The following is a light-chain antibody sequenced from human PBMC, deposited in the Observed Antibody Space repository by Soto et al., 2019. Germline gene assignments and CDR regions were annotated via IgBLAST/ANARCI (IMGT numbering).Light chain of an antibody. V-gene: IGLV1-47*01. J-gene: IGLJ1*01. CDR2: RNG. Sequence: QSVLTRPPSASGTPGLRVTISCSGSSSNIGTYYVDWYQQLPGTAPKLLIHRNGQRPSGVPDRFSGSKSGTSASLAVSGLRSEDEADYYCATWDDRLRAYVIGAGTKVTVL. CDR1: SSNIGTYY. CDR3: ATWDDRLRAYV.